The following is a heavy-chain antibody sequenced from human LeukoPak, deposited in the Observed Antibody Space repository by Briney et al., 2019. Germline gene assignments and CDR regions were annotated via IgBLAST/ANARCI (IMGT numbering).Heavy chain of an antibody. J-gene: IGHJ6*03. CDR3: ARVMDSSSWWGSYYYMDV. V-gene: IGHV3-7*01. CDR1: GFTFSSYW. D-gene: IGHD6-13*01. CDR2: IKQDGSEK. Sequence: GGSLRLSCAASGFTFSSYWMSWVRQAPGKGLEWVANIKQDGSEKYYVDSVKGRFTISRDNAKNSLYLQMNSLRAEDTAVYYCARVMDSSSWWGSYYYMDVWGKGTTVTISS.